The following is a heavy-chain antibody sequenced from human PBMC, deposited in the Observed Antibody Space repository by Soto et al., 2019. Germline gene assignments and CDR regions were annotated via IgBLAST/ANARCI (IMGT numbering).Heavy chain of an antibody. CDR2: IVVGSGNT. J-gene: IGHJ6*02. V-gene: IGHV1-58*01. CDR1: GFTFTSSA. Sequence: ASVKVSCKASGFTFTSSAVRWVRQARGQRFTGIGWIVVGSGNTNYAQKFHERVTITRDMSTSTAYMELSSLRSEDTAVYYCAAPEAWRGSSTSCYRGGMDVWGQGTTVTVSS. CDR3: AAPEAWRGSSTSCYRGGMDV. D-gene: IGHD2-2*01.